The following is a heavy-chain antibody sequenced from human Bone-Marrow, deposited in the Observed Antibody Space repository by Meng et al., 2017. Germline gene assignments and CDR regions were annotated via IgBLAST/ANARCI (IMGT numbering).Heavy chain of an antibody. CDR1: GFAFSSYW. CDR2: IKNDGSIT. V-gene: IGHV3-74*01. CDR3: AKFYGSGSYTLENWFDP. D-gene: IGHD3-10*01. Sequence: GESLKISCVASGFAFSSYWMHWVRQAPGKGLVWVSRIKNDGSITTYADSVRGRFTISRDNAKNTVYLQMNSLRAEDTAVYYCAKFYGSGSYTLENWFDPWGQGTLVTVSS. J-gene: IGHJ5*02.